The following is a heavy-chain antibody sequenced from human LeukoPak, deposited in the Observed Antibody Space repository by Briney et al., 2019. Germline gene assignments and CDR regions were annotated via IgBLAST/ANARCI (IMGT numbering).Heavy chain of an antibody. D-gene: IGHD4-17*01. CDR3: ATFYGDSAPPPFTV. CDR2: GASDHTHGS. CDR1: GYKFNSYG. J-gene: IGHJ3*01. V-gene: IGHV1-18*01. Sequence: GASVKVSCKASGYKFNSYGVTWVRQAPGQGLEWVGWGASDHTHGSMPARNVQGRVTLTTDPSTSTAYMELRGLVSADTAVYYCATFYGDSAPPPFTVWGQGTMVTVTS.